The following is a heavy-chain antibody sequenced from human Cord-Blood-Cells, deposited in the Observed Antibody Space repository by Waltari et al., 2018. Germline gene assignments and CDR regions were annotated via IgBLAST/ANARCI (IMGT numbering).Heavy chain of an antibody. D-gene: IGHD1-26*01. V-gene: IGHV1-69*01. CDR1: GGTFSSYA. CDR2: IIPIFGTA. CDR3: AREGRIVGATKDAFDI. J-gene: IGHJ3*02. Sequence: QVQLVQSGAEVKKPGSSVKVSCKASGGTFSSYAISWVRQAPGQGLEWMGGIIPIFGTANYAQKFQGRVTITADESTSTAYMDLSSLRSEDTAVYYCAREGRIVGATKDAFDIWGQGTMVTVSS.